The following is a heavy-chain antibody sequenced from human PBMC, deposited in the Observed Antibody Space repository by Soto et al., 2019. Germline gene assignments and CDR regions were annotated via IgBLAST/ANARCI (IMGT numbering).Heavy chain of an antibody. Sequence: GGSLRLSCAASGFTFSSYAMHWVRQAPGKGLERVAVISYDGSNKYYADSVKGRFTISRDNSKNTLSLQMNSLRAEDTAVYYCARRGECTNGVCYYGMDVWGQGTTVPVSS. V-gene: IGHV3-30-3*01. J-gene: IGHJ6*02. CDR2: ISYDGSNK. D-gene: IGHD2-8*01. CDR3: ARRGECTNGVCYYGMDV. CDR1: GFTFSSYA.